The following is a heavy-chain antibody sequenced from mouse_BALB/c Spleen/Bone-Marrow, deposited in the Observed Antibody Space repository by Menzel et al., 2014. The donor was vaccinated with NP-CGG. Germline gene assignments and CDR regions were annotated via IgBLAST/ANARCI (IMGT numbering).Heavy chain of an antibody. V-gene: IGHV2-6-7*01. D-gene: IGHD2-10*02. CDR2: IWGDGTT. J-gene: IGHJ4*01. CDR3: AREKYGNYYAMDY. CDR1: GFSLTGFG. Sequence: VQLQESGPGLVAPSQSLSITCTVSGFSLTGFGINWIRQPPGKGLEWLGMIWGDGTTDYNSAPKSRLSINKDNSKSQDFLKMNSLQAGDTARYYCAREKYGNYYAMDYWGQGTSVTVSS.